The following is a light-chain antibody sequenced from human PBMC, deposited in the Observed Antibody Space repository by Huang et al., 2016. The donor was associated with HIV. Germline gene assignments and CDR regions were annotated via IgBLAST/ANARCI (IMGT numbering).Light chain of an antibody. V-gene: IGKV3-15*01. CDR3: QQYNNWPPAT. J-gene: IGKJ3*01. CDR2: GAA. Sequence: EIVMTQSPATLSVSPGERATLSYRASQSVSSNLAWYQHKPGQAPRLLIYGAATRATGIPARFRGSGSGTEFTLTISSLQSEDFAVYYCQQYNNWPPATFGPGTKVDIK. CDR1: QSVSSN.